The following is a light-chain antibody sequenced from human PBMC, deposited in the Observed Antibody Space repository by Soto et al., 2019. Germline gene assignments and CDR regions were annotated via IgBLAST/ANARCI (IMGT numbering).Light chain of an antibody. CDR2: DVS. CDR1: SSDVGGYNY. J-gene: IGLJ2*01. Sequence: QSALTQPPSASRSPGQSVTISCTGTSSDVGGYNYVSWYQQHPGKAPKLMIYDVSKRPSGVPDRFSGSKNGNTASLTVSGLHAEDEAHYYCSSYAGSNNYVAFGGGTQLTVL. V-gene: IGLV2-8*02. CDR3: SSYAGSNNYVA.